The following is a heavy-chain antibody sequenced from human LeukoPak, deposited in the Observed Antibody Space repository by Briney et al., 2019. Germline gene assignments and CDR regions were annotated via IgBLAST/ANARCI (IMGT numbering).Heavy chain of an antibody. J-gene: IGHJ4*02. V-gene: IGHV3-74*01. CDR1: GFIFRDYW. CDR2: IDRDGFPT. Sequence: PGGSLRLSCAASGFIFRDYWMLWVRQAPGKGLIWLSRIDRDGFPTIYAGSVKGRFTVSRNNARNTLYLQMNNLRDDDSAVYYCAASRWSGALDFWGKGSLVTVSS. CDR3: AASRWSGALDF. D-gene: IGHD3-3*01.